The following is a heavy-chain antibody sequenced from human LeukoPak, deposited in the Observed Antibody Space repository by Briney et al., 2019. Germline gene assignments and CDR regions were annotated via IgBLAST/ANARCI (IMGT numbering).Heavy chain of an antibody. D-gene: IGHD2-2*02. Sequence: GGSLRLSCAASGFAFRGYGMHWVRQAPGKGLEWVAVIWYDGSNKYYEDSVKGRFTISRDTSTNTLYLQMNSLRVDDTAVYYCARDNYCSSTDCYNFDYWGQGTLVTVSS. J-gene: IGHJ4*02. CDR1: GFAFRGYG. CDR2: IWYDGSNK. V-gene: IGHV3-33*01. CDR3: ARDNYCSSTDCYNFDY.